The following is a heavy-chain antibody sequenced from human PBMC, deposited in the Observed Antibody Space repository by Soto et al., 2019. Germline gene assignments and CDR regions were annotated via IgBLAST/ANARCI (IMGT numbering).Heavy chain of an antibody. D-gene: IGHD3-9*01. CDR3: AKDPLTAYDTREANWFDP. CDR1: GFTFSSYA. V-gene: IGHV3-23*01. Sequence: GGSLRLSCAASGFTFSSYAMSWVRQAPGKGLEWVSAISGSGGSTYYADSVKGRFTISRDNSKNTLYLQMNSLRAEDTAVYYCAKDPLTAYDTREANWFDPWGQGTLVTVSS. CDR2: ISGSGGST. J-gene: IGHJ5*02.